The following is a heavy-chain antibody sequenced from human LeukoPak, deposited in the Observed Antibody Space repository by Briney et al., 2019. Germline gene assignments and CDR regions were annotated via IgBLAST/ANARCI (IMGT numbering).Heavy chain of an antibody. CDR3: ASSNSDFWSGYQHYIGDAFDI. CDR2: IYYSGST. J-gene: IGHJ3*02. CDR1: GGSISSSSYY. Sequence: PSETLSLTCTVSGGSISSSSYYWGWIRQPPGKGLEWIGSIYYSGSTYYNPSLKSRVTISVDTSKNQFSLKLSSVTAADTAVYYCASSNSDFWSGYQHYIGDAFDIWGQGTMVTVSS. V-gene: IGHV4-39*01. D-gene: IGHD3-3*01.